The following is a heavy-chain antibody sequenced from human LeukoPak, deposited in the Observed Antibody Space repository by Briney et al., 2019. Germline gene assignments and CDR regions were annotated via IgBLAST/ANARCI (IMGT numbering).Heavy chain of an antibody. CDR3: GRDFRGNYGSRGMDV. D-gene: IGHD1-26*01. V-gene: IGHV4-59*01. CDR2: IYYSGST. Sequence: PSETLSLTCTVSGGSITNYWSWIRQPPGKGLEWIGYIYYSGSTNYNPSLKSRVTMSIDTSKNQFSLKLSSVTAADTAVYYCGRDFRGNYGSRGMDVWGQGTTVTVSS. CDR1: GGSITNY. J-gene: IGHJ6*02.